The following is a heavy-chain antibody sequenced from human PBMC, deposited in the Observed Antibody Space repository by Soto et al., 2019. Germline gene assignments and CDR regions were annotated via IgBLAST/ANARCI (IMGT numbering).Heavy chain of an antibody. J-gene: IGHJ5*02. CDR1: GGSFSGHF. V-gene: IGHV4-34*01. CDR3: ARGRYDFWSGYLNHHWFDP. Sequence: QVQLQQWGAGLLKPSETLSLTCAVYGGSFSGHFWSWIRQPPGRGMEWIGEINQGGTARYTPSLENLVTISLDTSKNQFSLKLNSVTAADTAVYYCARGRYDFWSGYLNHHWFDPWGQGTLVTVSS. CDR2: INQGGTA. D-gene: IGHD3-3*01.